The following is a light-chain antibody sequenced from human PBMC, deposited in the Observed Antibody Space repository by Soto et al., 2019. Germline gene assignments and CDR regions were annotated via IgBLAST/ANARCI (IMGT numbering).Light chain of an antibody. V-gene: IGLV2-14*03. CDR2: DVS. J-gene: IGLJ3*02. Sequence: QSALTQPASVSGSPGPSITITCTGSSSHVGGYNYGSWYQHHPGKLPKLMIYDVSNRPSGVFNRCFGSKSGNTASQSISGLQAEDDAADYCSSYTASYTQVFGGGTKVTVL. CDR3: SSYTASYTQV. CDR1: SSHVGGYNY.